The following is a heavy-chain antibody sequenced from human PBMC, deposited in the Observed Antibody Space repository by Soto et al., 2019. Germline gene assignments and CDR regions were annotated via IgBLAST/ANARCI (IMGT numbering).Heavy chain of an antibody. D-gene: IGHD3-22*01. Sequence: PGGSLRLSCAASGFPFTISWMHWVRQGPGKGLEWVSGISWNSGSTDYADSVRGRFTISRDNTKKSLYLQMNSLKPEDTALYYCAKDLAYYYDNSGYSYGMDVWGQGTTVTVSS. CDR3: AKDLAYYYDNSGYSYGMDV. CDR1: GFPFTISW. CDR2: ISWNSGST. J-gene: IGHJ6*02. V-gene: IGHV3-9*01.